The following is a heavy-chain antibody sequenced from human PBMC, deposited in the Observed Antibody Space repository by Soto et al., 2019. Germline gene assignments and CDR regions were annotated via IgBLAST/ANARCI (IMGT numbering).Heavy chain of an antibody. Sequence: GGALRLSCAASGFTVSSNYMSWVRQAPGKGLEWVSVIYSGGSTYYADSVKGRFTISRDNSKNTLCLQMNSLRAEDTAVYYCARVPGHLHPKSGAFDYWGQGTLVTVSS. D-gene: IGHD1-26*01. V-gene: IGHV3-66*01. J-gene: IGHJ4*02. CDR2: IYSGGST. CDR1: GFTVSSNY. CDR3: ARVPGHLHPKSGAFDY.